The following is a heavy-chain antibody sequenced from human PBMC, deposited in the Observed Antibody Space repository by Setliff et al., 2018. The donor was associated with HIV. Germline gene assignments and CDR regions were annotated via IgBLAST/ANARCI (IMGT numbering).Heavy chain of an antibody. V-gene: IGHV3-23*01. D-gene: IGHD6-19*01. CDR3: AGESSIAVAEYFQH. J-gene: IGHJ1*01. CDR1: GFTFSSHA. Sequence: GGSLRLSCAASGFTFSSHAMTWVRQAPGQGLEWVSIISGSGISTYYADSVKGRFTISRDTSKNTLYLQMNSLRAEDTAVYYCAGESSIAVAEYFQHWGQGTLVTVSS. CDR2: ISGSGIST.